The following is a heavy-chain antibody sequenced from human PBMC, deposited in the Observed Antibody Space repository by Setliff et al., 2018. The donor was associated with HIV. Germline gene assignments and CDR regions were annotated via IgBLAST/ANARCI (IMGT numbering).Heavy chain of an antibody. CDR3: ARAPATMIVVVNHVPLAAFGL. CDR2: IYYTGNT. CDR1: AGSISRQY. Sequence: SETLSPTCTVSAGSISRQYWSWIRQPPGKGLEWVGSIYYTGNTNYNPFLKRRVTISVDTSKIELSLKMSSVTAADTAVYYCARAPATMIVVVNHVPLAAFGLWGQGTMVTVSS. V-gene: IGHV4-59*11. D-gene: IGHD3-22*01. J-gene: IGHJ3*01.